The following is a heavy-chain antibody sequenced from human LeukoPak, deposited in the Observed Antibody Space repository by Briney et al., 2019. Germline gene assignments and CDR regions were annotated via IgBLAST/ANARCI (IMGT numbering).Heavy chain of an antibody. J-gene: IGHJ4*02. V-gene: IGHV3-23*01. Sequence: GGSLRLSCAASGFTFSSYAMSWVRQAPGKGLEWVSAISGSGGSTYYADSVKGRFTISRDNSKNTLYLQMNSLRAEDTAVYYCAKNLTYYYDSSPFDYWGQGTLVTVSS. CDR1: GFTFSSYA. D-gene: IGHD3-22*01. CDR3: AKNLTYYYDSSPFDY. CDR2: ISGSGGST.